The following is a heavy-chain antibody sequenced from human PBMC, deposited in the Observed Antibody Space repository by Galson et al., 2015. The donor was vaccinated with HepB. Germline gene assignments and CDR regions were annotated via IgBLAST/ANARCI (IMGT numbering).Heavy chain of an antibody. CDR1: GVSISNSRHF. CDR2: IYYTGST. D-gene: IGHD4-11*01. CDR3: ARHREGGYSDYLGWFDP. J-gene: IGHJ5*02. Sequence: TLSLTCTVSGVSISNSRHFWGWIRQPPGKGLEWIGTIYYTGSTYYNPSLKSRVTISVDTSKNQFSLNLNSVTAADTAVYYCARHREGGYSDYLGWFDPWGQGTLVTVSS. V-gene: IGHV4-39*01.